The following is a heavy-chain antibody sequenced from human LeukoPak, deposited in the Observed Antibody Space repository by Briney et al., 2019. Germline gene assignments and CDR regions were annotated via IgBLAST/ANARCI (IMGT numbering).Heavy chain of an antibody. CDR3: ARNYYGSGSYYPGY. CDR2: INPNSGGT. J-gene: IGHJ4*02. D-gene: IGHD3-10*01. Sequence: ASVKVSCKASGCTFTGYYMHWVRQAPGQGLEWMGRINPNSGGTNYAQKFQGRVTMTRDTSISTAYMELSRLRSDDTAVYYCARNYYGSGSYYPGYWGQGTLVTVSS. CDR1: GCTFTGYY. V-gene: IGHV1-2*06.